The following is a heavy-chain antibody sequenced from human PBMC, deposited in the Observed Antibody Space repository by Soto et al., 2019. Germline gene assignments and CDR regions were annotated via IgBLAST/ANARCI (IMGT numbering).Heavy chain of an antibody. CDR3: ARGLAAAGRVDYMDV. CDR1: GGSFSGYC. V-gene: IGHV4-34*01. J-gene: IGHJ6*03. D-gene: IGHD6-13*01. Sequence: ETLSLTCAVYGGSFSGYCCSWIRQPPGKGLEWIGEINHSGSTNYNPSLKSRVTISVDTSKNQFSLKLSSVTAADTAVYYCARGLAAAGRVDYMDVWGKGTTVTVS. CDR2: INHSGST.